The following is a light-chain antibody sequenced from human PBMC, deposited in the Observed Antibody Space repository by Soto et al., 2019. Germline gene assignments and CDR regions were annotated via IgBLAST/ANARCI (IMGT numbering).Light chain of an antibody. CDR1: QSVNNN. CDR3: QQYYSWPIIT. Sequence: EVVMTQSPATLSVSPGERATLSCRASQSVNNNLAWYQHKPCQAPRLLIYHASTRATGIPARFSGSGSGTEFTLTISSLQSEDFAVYYCQQYYSWPIITFGQGTRLEIK. CDR2: HAS. J-gene: IGKJ5*01. V-gene: IGKV3D-15*01.